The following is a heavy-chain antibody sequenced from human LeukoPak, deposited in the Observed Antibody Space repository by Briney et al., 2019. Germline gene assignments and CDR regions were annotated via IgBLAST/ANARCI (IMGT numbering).Heavy chain of an antibody. CDR1: GGSIDSTNW. Sequence: SETLSLTCTVSGGSIDSTNWWNWVLQPPGKGLEWIGEIHHDGRINYNPSLKSRVTLSVDKSKNQFSLRLNSVTAADTAMYYCARSHDHLWGNYPDYWGQGTLVTVSS. J-gene: IGHJ4*02. V-gene: IGHV4-4*02. D-gene: IGHD3-16*02. CDR2: IHHDGRI. CDR3: ARSHDHLWGNYPDY.